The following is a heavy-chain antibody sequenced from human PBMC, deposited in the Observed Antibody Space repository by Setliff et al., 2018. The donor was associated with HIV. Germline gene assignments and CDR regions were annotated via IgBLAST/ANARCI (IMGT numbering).Heavy chain of an antibody. CDR2: IHPKSGGT. J-gene: IGHJ6*03. CDR1: GYTFTDYY. V-gene: IGHV1-2*02. CDR3: ARDGGGPGDYYYYYMDV. Sequence: ASVKVSCKASGYTFTDYYMHWVRQAPGQGLEWMGWIHPKSGGTNSALKFQGRVTMTRDTSISTAYMELSRLRSDDTAVYYCARDGGGPGDYYYYYMDVWAKGTTVTVSS. D-gene: IGHD3-16*01.